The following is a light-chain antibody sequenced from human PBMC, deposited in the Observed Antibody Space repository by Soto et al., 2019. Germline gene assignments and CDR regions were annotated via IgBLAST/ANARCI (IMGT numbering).Light chain of an antibody. J-gene: IGKJ4*01. CDR2: DAS. CDR1: QGITPF. Sequence: DIQMTKSPSTLSASIGDRVTITCRASQGITPFLAWYQQKPGKAPQILIYDASKLEPGVPSRLSGGGSGTEFTLTSSSLQPDDFATYYCQQYSTYPLTFGGGTRVEIK. V-gene: IGKV1-5*01. CDR3: QQYSTYPLT.